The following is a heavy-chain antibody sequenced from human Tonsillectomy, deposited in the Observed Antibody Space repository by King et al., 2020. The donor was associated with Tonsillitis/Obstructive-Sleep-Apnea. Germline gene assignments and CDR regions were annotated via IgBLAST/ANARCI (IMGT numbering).Heavy chain of an antibody. CDR2: IYHSGHT. CDR1: GASISSGDW. Sequence: QLQESGSGLVKPSGTQSLTCAISGASISSGDWWSWVRQPPGTGLEWIWEIYHSGHTNYNPSLKSRVTISVDKSKNQFSLKLSSVTAADTAVYYCASRGGRSDDYSFDYWGQGILVTVSS. J-gene: IGHJ4*02. CDR3: ASRGGRSDDYSFDY. D-gene: IGHD3-16*01. V-gene: IGHV4-4*02.